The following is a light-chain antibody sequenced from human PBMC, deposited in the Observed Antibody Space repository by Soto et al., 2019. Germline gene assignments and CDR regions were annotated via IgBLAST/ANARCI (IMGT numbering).Light chain of an antibody. J-gene: IGKJ2*01. V-gene: IGKV1-5*01. CDR3: QQYDSYSYT. CDR1: QTIGNW. CDR2: DAS. Sequence: IQMTQSPSTLSASVGDIVPITCRASQTIGNWLAWYQQKTGKAPKLLIYDASSLERGVPSRFSGSRSGTEFTLTISSLQPDDFATYYCQQYDSYSYTFGQGTKLEIK.